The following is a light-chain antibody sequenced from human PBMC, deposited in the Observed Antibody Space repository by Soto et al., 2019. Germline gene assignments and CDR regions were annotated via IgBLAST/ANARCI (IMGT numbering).Light chain of an antibody. V-gene: IGKV1-27*01. Sequence: DIQMTQSPSSLSTSVGDTVTITCRPSQVIGKTLAWYQQKPGKVPKVLIFTASTLHSGVLSRFSGSGAGTAFTLSNNSLPPEDASRYFWQKYVSVPCSFGQGTRVEI. J-gene: IGKJ1*01. CDR3: QKYVSVPCS. CDR2: TAS. CDR1: QVIGKT.